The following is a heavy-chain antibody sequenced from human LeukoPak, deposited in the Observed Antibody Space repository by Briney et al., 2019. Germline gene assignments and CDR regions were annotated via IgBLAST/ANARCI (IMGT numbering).Heavy chain of an antibody. J-gene: IGHJ4*02. D-gene: IGHD4-17*01. CDR2: IYYSGST. CDR3: ARSPGHVSTAPNDY. V-gene: IGHV4-59*12. CDR1: GGSISSYY. Sequence: SETLSLTCTVSGGSISSYYWSWIRQPPGKGLEWIGYIYYSGSTNYNPSLKSRVTISVDTSKNQFSLKLSSVTAADTAVYYCARSPGHVSTAPNDYWGQGALVTVSS.